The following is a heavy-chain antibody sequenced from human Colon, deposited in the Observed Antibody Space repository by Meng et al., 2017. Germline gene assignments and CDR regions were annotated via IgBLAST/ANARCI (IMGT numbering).Heavy chain of an antibody. CDR3: ARERMRELGLFDY. CDR2: ISNSGKT. CDR1: GDSIGNSKW. V-gene: IGHV4-4*02. D-gene: IGHD7-27*01. Sequence: QLQLQESGPGRVQPSGTLSLACAVSGDSIGNSKWWSWLRQSPGKGLEWIGEISNSGKTVYSPSLKSRVTISLDKSSNHFSLTLSPVTAADTAIYFCARERMRELGLFDYWGQGALVTVSS. J-gene: IGHJ4*02.